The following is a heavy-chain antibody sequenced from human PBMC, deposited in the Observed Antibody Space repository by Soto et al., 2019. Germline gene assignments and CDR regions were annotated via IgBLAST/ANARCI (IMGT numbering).Heavy chain of an antibody. J-gene: IGHJ5*02. Sequence: ASLKVSCKASGYTFTSYAMHWVRQAPGQRLEWMGWINAGNGNTKYSQKFQGRVTITRDTSASTAYMELSSLRSEGKAVYYCARGTGTTGGWFDPWGQGTLVTVPS. V-gene: IGHV1-3*01. CDR3: ARGTGTTGGWFDP. D-gene: IGHD1-7*01. CDR2: INAGNGNT. CDR1: GYTFTSYA.